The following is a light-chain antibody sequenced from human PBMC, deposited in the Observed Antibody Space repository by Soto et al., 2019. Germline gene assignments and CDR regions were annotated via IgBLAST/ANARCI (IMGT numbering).Light chain of an antibody. CDR3: QTWTTGIVV. V-gene: IGLV4-69*01. CDR2: VDFDGSH. J-gene: IGLJ3*02. Sequence: QSVLTQSPSASASLGASVTLTCTLSSGHRSFAIAWHQKHPEKGPRYLMKVDFDGSHTKGDGVPDRFSGSSSGAERYLIISSLQSDDEADYYCQTWTTGIVVVGDGTKLTVL. CDR1: SGHRSFA.